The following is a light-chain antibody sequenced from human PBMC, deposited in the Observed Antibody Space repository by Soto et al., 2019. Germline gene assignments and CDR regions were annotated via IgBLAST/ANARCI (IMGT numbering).Light chain of an antibody. CDR2: GAS. Sequence: EIVLTQSPGTLSLSPGEGATLSCRASQSVSTNFFAWYQQKPGQAPRLLIYGASTRATGIPDRFSGSGSGTDVTLTIRRLEPEDFAVYYCQQYGRTSWTFGQGTKVEIK. J-gene: IGKJ1*01. CDR1: QSVSTNF. CDR3: QQYGRTSWT. V-gene: IGKV3-20*01.